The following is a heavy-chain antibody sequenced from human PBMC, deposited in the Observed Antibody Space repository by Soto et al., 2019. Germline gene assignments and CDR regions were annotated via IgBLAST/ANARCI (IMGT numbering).Heavy chain of an antibody. CDR2: IYYSGST. V-gene: IGHV4-39*01. CDR1: GGSISSSSYY. Sequence: SETLSLTCTASGGSISSSSYYWGWIRQPPGKGLEWIGSIYYSGSTYYNPSLKSRVTISVDTSKSQFSLKLSSVTAADTAVYYCARHDAFYYGSGSSPRFDYWGQGTLVTVSS. D-gene: IGHD3-10*01. J-gene: IGHJ4*02. CDR3: ARHDAFYYGSGSSPRFDY.